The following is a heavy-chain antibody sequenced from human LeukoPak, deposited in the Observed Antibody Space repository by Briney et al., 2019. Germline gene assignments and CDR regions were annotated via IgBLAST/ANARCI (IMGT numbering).Heavy chain of an antibody. D-gene: IGHD3-22*01. CDR3: ARHYYDSSGYYY. Sequence: GGSLRLSCAASGFTFSSYAMHWVRQAPGKGLEWVAVISYDGSNKYYADSVKGRFTISRDNSKNTLYLQMNSLRAEDTAVYYCARHYYDSSGYYYWGQGTLVTVSS. V-gene: IGHV3-30-3*01. CDR1: GFTFSSYA. J-gene: IGHJ4*02. CDR2: ISYDGSNK.